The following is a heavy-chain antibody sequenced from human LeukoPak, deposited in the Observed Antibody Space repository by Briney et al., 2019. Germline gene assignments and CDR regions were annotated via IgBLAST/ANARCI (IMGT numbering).Heavy chain of an antibody. D-gene: IGHD3-10*01. J-gene: IGHJ4*02. Sequence: AGGSLRLSCAASGFSFSRYSMNWVRQAPGKGLEWVALITYDGYYKYYSDSVKGRFTISSDTSKNTLYLQMNSLRAEDTAVYYCARDLSPVVRASPMGYWGQGTLVTVSS. CDR2: ITYDGYYK. V-gene: IGHV3-30*03. CDR3: ARDLSPVVRASPMGY. CDR1: GFSFSRYS.